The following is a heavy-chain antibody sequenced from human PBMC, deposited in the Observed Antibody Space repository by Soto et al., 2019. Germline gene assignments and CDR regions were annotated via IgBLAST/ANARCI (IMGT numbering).Heavy chain of an antibody. Sequence: QLQLVQSGAEVKKPGSSVKVSCKASGGTFNSHAISWVRQAPGQGLEWMGGIIPIFDTPNYAQKFQGRVTITADKSTSPAYMELRSLRYEDTAVYYCARDRSSTWRSAMDVWGQGTTVTVSS. J-gene: IGHJ6*02. CDR3: ARDRSSTWRSAMDV. V-gene: IGHV1-69*06. D-gene: IGHD6-13*01. CDR1: GGTFNSHA. CDR2: IIPIFDTP.